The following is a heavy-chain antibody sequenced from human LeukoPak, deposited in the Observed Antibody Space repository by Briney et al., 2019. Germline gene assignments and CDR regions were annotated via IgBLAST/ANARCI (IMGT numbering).Heavy chain of an antibody. D-gene: IGHD3-16*01. Sequence: GSLRLSCAASGFTFNGYNMHWVRQAPGRGLEWVAIISYDGNNKYYADSVKGRFTISRDNAKNSLYLQMSNLRAEDTAVYFCARGGGLDVWGQGATVTVSS. V-gene: IGHV3-30*03. CDR2: ISYDGNNK. CDR1: GFTFNGYN. CDR3: ARGGGLDV. J-gene: IGHJ6*02.